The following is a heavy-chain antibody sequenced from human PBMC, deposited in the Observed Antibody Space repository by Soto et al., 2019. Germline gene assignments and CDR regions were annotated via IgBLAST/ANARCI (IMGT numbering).Heavy chain of an antibody. J-gene: IGHJ5*02. Sequence: QVKLVQSGGEVKKPGASVKVSCKASGYTFTNYGISWVRQAPGQGLEWMGWINVYNGNTKYAQKVQGRVTMTTDTSTSTAYMELRSLRSDDTAVYYCARGVGSGSNYNQYNWFDPWGQGTLVTVSS. CDR3: ARGVGSGSNYNQYNWFDP. CDR1: GYTFTNYG. V-gene: IGHV1-18*01. D-gene: IGHD3-10*01. CDR2: INVYNGNT.